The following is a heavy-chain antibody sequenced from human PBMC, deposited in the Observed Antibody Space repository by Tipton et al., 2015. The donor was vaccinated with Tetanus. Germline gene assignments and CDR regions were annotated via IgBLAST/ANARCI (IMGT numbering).Heavy chain of an antibody. J-gene: IGHJ3*02. Sequence: SLRLSCAASGFTFSSYSMNWVRQAPGKGLEWISYISSSSRTIYYADSVKGRFTISRDNAKNSLYLQMNSLRDEDTAVYYCARPYGSGSDDAFDIWGQGTMVTVSS. V-gene: IGHV3-48*02. CDR1: GFTFSSYS. CDR3: ARPYGSGSDDAFDI. D-gene: IGHD3-10*01. CDR2: ISSSSRTI.